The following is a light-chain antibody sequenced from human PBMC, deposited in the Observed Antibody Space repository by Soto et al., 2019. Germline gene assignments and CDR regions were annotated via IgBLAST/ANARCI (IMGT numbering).Light chain of an antibody. Sequence: QSALTQPASVSGSPGQSITISCTATICDVYDYKYVSWYQQHPGKAPKLIIYEVTHRPSGVSSRFSGSKSDNTASLTISGLQAEDEADYYCSSFTPYSLGVFGGGTKLTVL. CDR1: ICDVYDYKY. CDR3: SSFTPYSLGV. V-gene: IGLV2-14*01. CDR2: EVT. J-gene: IGLJ3*02.